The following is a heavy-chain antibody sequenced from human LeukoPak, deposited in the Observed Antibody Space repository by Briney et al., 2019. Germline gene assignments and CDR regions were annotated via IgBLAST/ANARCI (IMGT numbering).Heavy chain of an antibody. Sequence: GGSLTLSCAASGFTFSTYSMIWVRQAPGKGLEWVSYISSSSGTIYYADSVRGRFTISRDNAKDSMYLQMNGLTDEDTAVYYCARVRPGWYVDYWGQGALVSVSS. V-gene: IGHV3-48*02. CDR2: ISSSSGTI. J-gene: IGHJ4*02. CDR3: ARVRPGWYVDY. D-gene: IGHD6-19*01. CDR1: GFTFSTYS.